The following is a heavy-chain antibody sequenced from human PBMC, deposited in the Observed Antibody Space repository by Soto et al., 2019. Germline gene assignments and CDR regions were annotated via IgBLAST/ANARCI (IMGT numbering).Heavy chain of an antibody. CDR2: ISDCGISI. CDR3: AKDARRTGLLGQWVG. CDR1: GFAFYNYA. J-gene: IGHJ4*02. D-gene: IGHD1-26*01. Sequence: EEQLLESGGGLIQPGGSLRLSCAASGFAFYNYAMAWVRQAPGKGLEWVSGISDCGISIYYTDSVKGRFTISRDNSKNTLFLQMDSLRGEDTALYYCAKDARRTGLLGQWVGWGQGTLVTVSS. V-gene: IGHV3-23*01.